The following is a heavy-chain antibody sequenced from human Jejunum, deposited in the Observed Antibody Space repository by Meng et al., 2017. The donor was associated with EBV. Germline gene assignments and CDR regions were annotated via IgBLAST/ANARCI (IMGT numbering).Heavy chain of an antibody. CDR2: IYNSGST. J-gene: IGHJ4*02. CDR1: GGSVSSGTYY. CDR3: ARNWNF. D-gene: IGHD1-1*01. Sequence: QVEVRESGPGLVKPSETLSLTCTVSGGSVSSGTYYWTWIRQPPGKGLEWIGYIYNSGSTNYNPSLKSRVTISLDTSKNQFSLKLSSVTAADTAMYYCARNWNFWGQGTLVTVSS. V-gene: IGHV4-61*01.